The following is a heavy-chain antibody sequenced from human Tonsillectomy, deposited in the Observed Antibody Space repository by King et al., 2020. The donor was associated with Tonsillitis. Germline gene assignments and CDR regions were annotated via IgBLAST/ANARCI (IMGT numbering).Heavy chain of an antibody. D-gene: IGHD6-13*01. CDR2: ISNGSTYI. J-gene: IGHJ4*02. Sequence: VQLVESGGGLVKPGGSLRLSCAASGFTFSSYTMNWVRQAPGKGLEWVSFISNGSTYIYYADSVKGRFTISRDNAKNSLYLQMNTLRAEDTAVYSCAREWDQIAAAGIVGFDYWGQGTLVTVSS. V-gene: IGHV3-21*01. CDR1: GFTFSSYT. CDR3: AREWDQIAAAGIVGFDY.